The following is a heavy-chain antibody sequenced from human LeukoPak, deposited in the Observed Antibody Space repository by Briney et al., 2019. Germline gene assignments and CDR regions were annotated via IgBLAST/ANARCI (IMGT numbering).Heavy chain of an antibody. CDR2: ISTGGATT. CDR3: VKSSEFYYDSRSDY. Sequence: GGSLRLSCAASGYTFSSYAMSWVRQAPGKGLEWVSAISTGGATTYYADSVKGRFTISRDNSKNTLYLQMSSLRAEDTAVYYCVKSSEFYYDSRSDYWGQGTLVTVSS. CDR1: GYTFSSYA. V-gene: IGHV3-23*01. D-gene: IGHD3-22*01. J-gene: IGHJ4*02.